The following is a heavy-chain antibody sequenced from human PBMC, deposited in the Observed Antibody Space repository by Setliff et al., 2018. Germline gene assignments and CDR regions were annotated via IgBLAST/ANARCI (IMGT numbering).Heavy chain of an antibody. Sequence: SVKVSCKASGGTFGSYAISWVRQAPGQGLEWMGGIIPILGIANYAQKFQGRVTITADESTSTAYMELSSLRSEDTAVYYCARGLHSSGWYWAFDYWGQGTLVTVSS. CDR2: IIPILGIA. J-gene: IGHJ4*02. D-gene: IGHD6-19*01. V-gene: IGHV1-69*10. CDR1: GGTFGSYA. CDR3: ARGLHSSGWYWAFDY.